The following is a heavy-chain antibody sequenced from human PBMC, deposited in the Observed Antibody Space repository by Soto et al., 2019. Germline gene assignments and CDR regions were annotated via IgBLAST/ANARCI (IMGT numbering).Heavy chain of an antibody. CDR3: ARKGTMIVVVTGMDV. V-gene: IGHV1-8*01. J-gene: IGHJ6*02. CDR1: GYTFTSYD. D-gene: IGHD3-22*01. CDR2: MNPNSGNT. Sequence: ASVKVSCKTSGYTFTSYDINWVRQATGQGLEWMGWMNPNSGNTGYAQKFQGRVTMTRNTSISTAYMELSSLRSEDTAVYYCARKGTMIVVVTGMDVWGQGTTVTVSS.